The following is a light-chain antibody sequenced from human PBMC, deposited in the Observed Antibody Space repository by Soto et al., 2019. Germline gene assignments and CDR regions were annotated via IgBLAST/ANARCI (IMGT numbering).Light chain of an antibody. Sequence: DIQMTQSPSSLSASVGDRVTITCRASQSISSSLNWYRQRPGKAPQLLIYDASTLQSGVPSRFSGSGSVTDFTLPISSLQPEDFAAHHCQPSYSTPRTVGQGTKVEMK. CDR3: QPSYSTPRT. CDR2: DAS. CDR1: QSISSS. V-gene: IGKV1-39*01. J-gene: IGKJ1*01.